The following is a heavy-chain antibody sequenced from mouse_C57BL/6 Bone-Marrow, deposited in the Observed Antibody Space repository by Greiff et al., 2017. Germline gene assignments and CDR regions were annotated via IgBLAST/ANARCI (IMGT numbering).Heavy chain of an antibody. Sequence: QVQLKQPGAELVKPGASVKLSCKASGYTFTSYWMHWVKQRPGRGLEWIGRIDPNSGGTKYNEKFKSKATLTVDKPSSTAYMQLSSLTSEDSAVYYWARDYYGSTPRLADGGQGTLVTVSA. CDR1: GYTFTSYW. V-gene: IGHV1-72*01. D-gene: IGHD1-1*01. CDR3: ARDYYGSTPRLAD. CDR2: IDPNSGGT. J-gene: IGHJ3*01.